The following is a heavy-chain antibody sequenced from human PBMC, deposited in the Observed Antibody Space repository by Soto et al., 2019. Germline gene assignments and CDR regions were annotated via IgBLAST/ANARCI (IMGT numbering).Heavy chain of an antibody. V-gene: IGHV3-30*18. CDR3: AKDLATSRDYFDY. D-gene: IGHD5-12*01. CDR2: ISYDGSNK. J-gene: IGHJ4*02. CDR1: GFTFSNYG. Sequence: HPVGSLRLSCAASGFTFSNYGMHWVRQAPGKGLEWVAVISYDGSNKNYADSVKGRFTISRDNSKNTLSLQMNSLRGEDTAVYYCAKDLATSRDYFDYWGQGTLVTVSS.